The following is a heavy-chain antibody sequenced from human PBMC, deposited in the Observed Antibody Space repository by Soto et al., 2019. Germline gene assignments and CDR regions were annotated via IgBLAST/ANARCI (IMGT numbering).Heavy chain of an antibody. D-gene: IGHD3-9*01. CDR3: ASLNHHYDILTGYQSPFDY. CDR1: GGSIISGDYY. Sequence: SETLSLTCTVSGGSIISGDYYWSWIRQPPGKGLEWIGYIYYSGSTYYNPSLKSRVTISVDTSKNQFSLKLSSVTAADTAVYYCASLNHHYDILTGYQSPFDYWGQGTLVTVSS. J-gene: IGHJ4*02. V-gene: IGHV4-30-4*01. CDR2: IYYSGST.